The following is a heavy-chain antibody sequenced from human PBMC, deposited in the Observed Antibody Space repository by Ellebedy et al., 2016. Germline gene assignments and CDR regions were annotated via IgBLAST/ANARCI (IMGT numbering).Heavy chain of an antibody. CDR1: GFTFSSSW. CDR2: LNQDGSEK. Sequence: GESLKISXAASGFTFSSSWMTWVRQAPGKGLEWVANLNQDGSEKCYVDSVKGRFTISRDNAKNSLYLQMNSLRAEDTAVYYCARERGGVAAVVVNWFDPWGQGTLVTVSS. J-gene: IGHJ5*02. D-gene: IGHD6-13*01. V-gene: IGHV3-7*01. CDR3: ARERGGVAAVVVNWFDP.